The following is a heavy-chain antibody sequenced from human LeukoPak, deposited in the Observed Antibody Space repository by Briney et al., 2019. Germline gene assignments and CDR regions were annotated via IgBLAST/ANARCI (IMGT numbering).Heavy chain of an antibody. D-gene: IGHD3-10*01. CDR1: GFTFSSYW. J-gene: IGHJ4*02. V-gene: IGHV3-7*01. CDR3: AREAITMVRGGIDY. CDR2: IKQDGSEK. Sequence: GGSLRLSCAASGFTFSSYWMSWVRQAPGKGLEWVANIKQDGSEKYYVDSVKGRFTISRDNAKNSLYLQMNSLRAEDTAVYYCAREAITMVRGGIDYWGQGTLVTVSS.